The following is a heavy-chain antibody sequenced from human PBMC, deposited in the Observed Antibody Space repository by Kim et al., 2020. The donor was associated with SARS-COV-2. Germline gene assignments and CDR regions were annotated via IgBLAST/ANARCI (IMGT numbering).Heavy chain of an antibody. V-gene: IGHV4-34*01. Sequence: SETLSLTCAVYGGSFSGYYWSWIRQPPGKGLEWIGEINHSGSTNYNPSLKSRVTISVDTSKNQFSLKLSSVTAADTAVYYCARGAGEYDYYDSSGYNYWGQGTLVTVSS. CDR3: ARGAGEYDYYDSSGYNY. D-gene: IGHD3-22*01. CDR2: INHSGST. J-gene: IGHJ4*02. CDR1: GGSFSGYY.